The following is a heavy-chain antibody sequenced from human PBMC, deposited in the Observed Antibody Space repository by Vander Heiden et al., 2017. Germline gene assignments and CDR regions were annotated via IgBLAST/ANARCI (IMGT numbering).Heavy chain of an antibody. D-gene: IGHD3-22*01. Sequence: QVQLVESGGGVVQPGRSLRLSWAASGFIFSSYGIHWVRQAPGKGLEWVASISYDGSDKNYADSVKGRFTVSRDNSRNTLFLQMNSLRAEDTAVYYCAKDLGYYDSRGYFDLWGQGTSVTVSS. CDR3: AKDLGYYDSRGYFDL. V-gene: IGHV3-30*18. CDR1: GFIFSSYG. CDR2: ISYDGSDK. J-gene: IGHJ5*02.